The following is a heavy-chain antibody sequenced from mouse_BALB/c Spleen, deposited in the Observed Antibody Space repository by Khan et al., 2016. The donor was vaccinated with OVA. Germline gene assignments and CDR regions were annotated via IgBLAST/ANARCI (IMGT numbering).Heavy chain of an antibody. CDR3: ARSWAMDY. V-gene: IGHV5-15*02. J-gene: IGHJ4*01. CDR2: ISNLAYSI. Sequence: EVQLVESGGGLVQPGGSRKLSCAASGFTFSDYGMAWVRQTPGKGLEWVAFISNLAYSIYYADTVTDRFTFSRENAKNTLYLEMSSLRSEDTAMYYCARSWAMDYWGQGTSVTVSS. CDR1: GFTFSDYG.